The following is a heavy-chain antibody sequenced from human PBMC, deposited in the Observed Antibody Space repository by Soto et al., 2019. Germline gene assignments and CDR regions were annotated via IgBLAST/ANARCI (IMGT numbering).Heavy chain of an antibody. CDR3: ARGEWFLRGYGMDV. D-gene: IGHD3-3*01. CDR2: IYNGGSP. Sequence: QVQLQESGPGLVKPSETLSLTCTVSGGSISSDYWSWIRQPPGKRLEYIGFIYNGGSPNYNPSLESRVTISPATSNNHFSLKLSSVTAADTAVYYCARGEWFLRGYGMDVWGRGTTVTVS. J-gene: IGHJ6*02. V-gene: IGHV4-59*01. CDR1: GGSISSDY.